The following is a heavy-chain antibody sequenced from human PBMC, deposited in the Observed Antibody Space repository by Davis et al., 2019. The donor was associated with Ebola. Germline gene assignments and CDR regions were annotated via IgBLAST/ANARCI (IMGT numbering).Heavy chain of an antibody. V-gene: IGHV4-59*01. CDR1: GASTRSYY. CDR2: SHYTGYS. J-gene: IGHJ6*02. CDR3: ARDRPLDFFFGDYYGMDV. D-gene: IGHD3-16*01. Sequence: SETLSLTCTVSGASTRSYYWSWIRQRPGKGLEWIGYSHYTGYSNHNPSLKSRVTISVDTSKRQFYLRLSSVTAADTAVYYCARDRPLDFFFGDYYGMDVWGQGTTVTVSS.